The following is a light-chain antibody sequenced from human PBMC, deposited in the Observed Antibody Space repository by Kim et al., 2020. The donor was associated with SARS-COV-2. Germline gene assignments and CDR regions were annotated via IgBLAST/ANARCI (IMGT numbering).Light chain of an antibody. J-gene: IGKJ4*01. Sequence: PGERATVSCRASQSVSSNYLAWYQQKPGQAPRLLIYGASSRATGIPDRFSGSGSETDFTLTLSRLDPEDFAVYYCQQYGTSPLTFGGGTKV. CDR2: GAS. CDR1: QSVSSNY. CDR3: QQYGTSPLT. V-gene: IGKV3-20*01.